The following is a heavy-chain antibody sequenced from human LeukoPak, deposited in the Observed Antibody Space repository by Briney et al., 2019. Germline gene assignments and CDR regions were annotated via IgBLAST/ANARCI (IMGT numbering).Heavy chain of an antibody. Sequence: GGSLRLSCAASGFTFSSYVMNWVRQAPGKGLEWVSTLSGSGGSTYYADSVKGRFTISRDNSKNTLYLQMNSLRVEDTAVYYCARAHYYDILTGYYLWWGQGTLVTVSS. D-gene: IGHD3-9*01. J-gene: IGHJ4*02. CDR3: ARAHYYDILTGYYLW. CDR2: LSGSGGST. CDR1: GFTFSSYV. V-gene: IGHV3-23*01.